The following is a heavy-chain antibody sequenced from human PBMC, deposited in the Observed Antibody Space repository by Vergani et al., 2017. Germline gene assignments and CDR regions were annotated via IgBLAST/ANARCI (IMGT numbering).Heavy chain of an antibody. CDR1: GFTFSSYG. D-gene: IGHD3-9*01. CDR2: IRYDGSNK. CDR3: AKDMEGRYPRGMDV. V-gene: IGHV3-30*02. J-gene: IGHJ6*02. Sequence: QVQLVESGGGVVQPGGSLRLSCAASGFTFSSYGMHWVRQAPGKGLEWVAFIRYDGSNKYYADSVKGRFTISRDNSKNTLYLQMNSLRAEDTAVYYCAKDMEGRYPRGMDVWGQGTTVTVSS.